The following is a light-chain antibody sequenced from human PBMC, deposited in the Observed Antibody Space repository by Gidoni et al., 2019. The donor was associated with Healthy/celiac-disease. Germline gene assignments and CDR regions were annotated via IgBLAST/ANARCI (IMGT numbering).Light chain of an antibody. CDR2: RNN. J-gene: IGLJ2*01. V-gene: IGLV1-47*01. CDR1: SPNIGSNY. CDR3: AAWDDSLSGHVV. Sequence: QSVLTQPPSASGTPGQRVTISCSGSSPNIGSNYVYWYQQLPGTAPKLLTYRNNQRPSGVPDRFSGSKSGTSASLAISGLRSEDEADYYCAAWDDSLSGHVVFGGGTKLTVL.